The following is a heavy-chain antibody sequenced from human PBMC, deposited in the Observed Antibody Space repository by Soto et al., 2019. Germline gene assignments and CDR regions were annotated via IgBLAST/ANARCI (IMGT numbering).Heavy chain of an antibody. D-gene: IGHD3-22*01. V-gene: IGHV1-69*13. CDR2: IIPIFGTA. CDR1: GGTFSSYA. Sequence: GASVKVSCKASGGTFSSYAISWVRQAPGQGLEWMGGIIPIFGTANYAQKFQGRVTITADESTSTAYMELSSLRSEDTAVYYCARESGPRLARYYYDSPFDYWGQGTPVTVSS. J-gene: IGHJ4*02. CDR3: ARESGPRLARYYYDSPFDY.